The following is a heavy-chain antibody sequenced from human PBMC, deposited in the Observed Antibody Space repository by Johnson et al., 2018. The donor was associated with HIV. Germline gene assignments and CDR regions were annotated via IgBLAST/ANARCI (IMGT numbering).Heavy chain of an antibody. CDR1: GFTFSKAW. V-gene: IGHV3-15*01. CDR3: AKVRWELSSIGAFDI. J-gene: IGHJ3*02. D-gene: IGHD1-26*01. Sequence: EVQLVESGGGCAQPGGSLRLSCAVSGFTFSKAWMSWVRQAPGKGLEWVGRIKSETDGGTTDYAAPVKGRFTISRDNSKNTLYLQMNSLRAEDTAVYYCAKVRWELSSIGAFDIWGQGTMVTVSS. CDR2: IKSETDGGTT.